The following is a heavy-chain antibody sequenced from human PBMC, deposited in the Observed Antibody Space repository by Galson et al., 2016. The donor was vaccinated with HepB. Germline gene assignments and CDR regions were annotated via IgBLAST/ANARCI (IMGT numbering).Heavy chain of an antibody. D-gene: IGHD1-26*01. CDR3: ARRIGNDFDI. J-gene: IGHJ3*02. CDR1: GYRFATEW. Sequence: QSGAEVKKPGESLTISCKGSGYRFATEWIAWVRQMPGKGLEWMGIIYPGDSDTRYSPSVQGQVTISVDKSITAAYLQWSSLKASDSGMYYCARRIGNDFDIWGQGTMVIVSS. CDR2: IYPGDSDT. V-gene: IGHV5-51*01.